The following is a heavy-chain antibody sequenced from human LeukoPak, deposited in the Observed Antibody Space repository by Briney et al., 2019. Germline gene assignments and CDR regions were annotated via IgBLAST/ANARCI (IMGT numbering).Heavy chain of an antibody. V-gene: IGHV3-21*04. CDR2: ISSSSSYI. CDR3: AKVFMVRGVNYYYYMDV. Sequence: GGSLRLSCAASGFTFSRYSMNWVRQAPGKGLEWVSCISSSSSYIYYANSVKGRFTISRDNAKNSLYLQMNSLRAEDTAVYYCAKVFMVRGVNYYYYMDVWGKGTTVTISS. D-gene: IGHD3-10*01. J-gene: IGHJ6*03. CDR1: GFTFSRYS.